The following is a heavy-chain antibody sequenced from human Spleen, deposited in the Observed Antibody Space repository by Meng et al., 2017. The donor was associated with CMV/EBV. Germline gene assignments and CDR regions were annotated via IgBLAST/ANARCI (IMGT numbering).Heavy chain of an antibody. Sequence: TCAGSGGCISSSNWWSWVRQPPGEGLEWIGTIYHSGSTNYNPSLKSRVTISVDKSKNQFSLKLSSVTAADTAVYYCARVGVVPYYFDYWGQGILVTVSS. CDR3: ARVGVVPYYFDY. J-gene: IGHJ4*02. CDR1: GGCISSSNW. CDR2: IYHSGST. V-gene: IGHV4-4*02. D-gene: IGHD2-2*01.